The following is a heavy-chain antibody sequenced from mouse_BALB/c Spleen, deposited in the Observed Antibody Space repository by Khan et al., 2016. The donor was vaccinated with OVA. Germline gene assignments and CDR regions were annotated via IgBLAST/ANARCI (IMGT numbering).Heavy chain of an antibody. D-gene: IGHD2-14*01. CDR1: GYTFTTYT. CDR2: INPSSGYA. J-gene: IGHJ3*01. V-gene: IGHV1-4*01. CDR3: AREGSYYRSDGWFAY. Sequence: QVQLKESGAELARPGASVKMSCKASGYTFTTYTMHWIKQRPGQGLEWIGYINPSSGYANYNQKFKDKATLTADKSSSTAYMQLSSLTYADSAVYYCAREGSYYRSDGWFAYWGQGTLVTVSA.